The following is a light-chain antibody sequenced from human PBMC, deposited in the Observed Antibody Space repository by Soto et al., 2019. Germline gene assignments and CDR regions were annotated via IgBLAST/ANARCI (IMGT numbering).Light chain of an antibody. CDR1: SSDVGGYNY. CDR3: SSYTSSSTSYV. Sequence: QSALTPAASVSGSPGQSITISCTGTSSDVGGYNYVSWYQQHPGKAPKLMIYEVSNRPSEVSNRFSRSKSDNTDSLTISGLQAEDEADYYCSSYTSSSTSYVFGTGTKVTVL. J-gene: IGLJ1*01. CDR2: EVS. V-gene: IGLV2-14*01.